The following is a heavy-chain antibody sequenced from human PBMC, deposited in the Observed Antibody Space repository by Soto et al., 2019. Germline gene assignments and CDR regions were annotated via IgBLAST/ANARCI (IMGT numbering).Heavy chain of an antibody. CDR1: GGSISSYY. CDR2: IYHSGST. Sequence: QVQLQESGPGLVKPSETLSLTCTVSGGSISSYYWSWLRQPPGKGLEWIGFIYHSGSTNYNPSLKSRVSISVDTSKNQFSLNLSSLTAADTAVYYCARDGRDGYDFFDYWGQGTLVTVSS. V-gene: IGHV4-59*01. D-gene: IGHD5-12*01. J-gene: IGHJ4*02. CDR3: ARDGRDGYDFFDY.